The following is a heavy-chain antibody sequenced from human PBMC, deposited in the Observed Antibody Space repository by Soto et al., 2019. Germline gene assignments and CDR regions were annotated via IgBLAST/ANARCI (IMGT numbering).Heavy chain of an antibody. CDR1: GYSISSGYY. CDR2: IYHSGST. CDR3: ARDWGYYGSGSGDY. V-gene: IGHV4-38-2*02. J-gene: IGHJ4*02. D-gene: IGHD3-10*01. Sequence: SETLSLTCAVSGYSISSGYYWGWIRQPPGKGLEWIGSIYHSGSTYYNPSLKSRVTISVDTSKNQFSLKLSSVTAADTAVYYCARDWGYYGSGSGDYWGQGTLVTVSS.